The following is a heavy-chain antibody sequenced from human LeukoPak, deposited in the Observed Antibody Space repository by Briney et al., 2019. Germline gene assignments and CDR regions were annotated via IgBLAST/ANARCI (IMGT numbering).Heavy chain of an antibody. CDR2: ISFEGSQK. CDR1: GFTFSNYG. Sequence: GGSLRLSCAASGFTFSNYGMHWVRQAPGKGLEGVALISFEGSQKFYADSVKGRFIISRDNAKNTLYLQMNSLRAEDTAVYYCARSRGGVFYFDYWGQGTLVTVSS. V-gene: IGHV3-33*03. CDR3: ARSRGGVFYFDY. J-gene: IGHJ4*02. D-gene: IGHD2-8*02.